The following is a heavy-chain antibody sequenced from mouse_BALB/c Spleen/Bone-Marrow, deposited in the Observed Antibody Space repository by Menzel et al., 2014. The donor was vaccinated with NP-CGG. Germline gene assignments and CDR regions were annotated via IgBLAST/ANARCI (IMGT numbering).Heavy chain of an antibody. CDR3: AREGPWFAY. CDR2: ISTYYGDA. Sequence: VKLMESGAELVRPGVSVKISCKGSGYTFTDYAMHWVKQSHAKSLEWIEVISTYYGDASYNQKFKGKATMTVDKSSSTAYMELARLTSEDSAIYYCAREGPWFAYWGQGTLVTVSA. J-gene: IGHJ3*01. CDR1: GYTFTDYA. V-gene: IGHV1S137*01.